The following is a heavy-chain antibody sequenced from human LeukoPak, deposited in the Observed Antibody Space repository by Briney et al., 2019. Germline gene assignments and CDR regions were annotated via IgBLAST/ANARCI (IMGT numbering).Heavy chain of an antibody. CDR3: ARGGSFDY. Sequence: GGSLRLSCAASGFTFSSYAMHWVRPAPGKGLEYVSAISNDGGSTYYANSVKGRFTISRDNSKNTLYLQMGSLRAEGMAVYYCARGGSFDYWGQGILVTVSS. CDR2: ISNDGGST. CDR1: GFTFSSYA. D-gene: IGHD2-15*01. J-gene: IGHJ4*02. V-gene: IGHV3-64*01.